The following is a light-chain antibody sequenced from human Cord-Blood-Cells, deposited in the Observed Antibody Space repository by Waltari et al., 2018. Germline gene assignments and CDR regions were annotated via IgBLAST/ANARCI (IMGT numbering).Light chain of an antibody. Sequence: SALTQPRSVSGSPGQSVTISCTGTSSAFGGYNYVSWYQQHPGKAPKLMIYDVSKRPSGVPDRFSGSKSGNTASLTISELQAEDEADYYCCSYAGSYTFWVFGGGTKLTVL. CDR2: DVS. CDR3: CSYAGSYTFWV. V-gene: IGLV2-11*01. CDR1: SSAFGGYNY. J-gene: IGLJ3*02.